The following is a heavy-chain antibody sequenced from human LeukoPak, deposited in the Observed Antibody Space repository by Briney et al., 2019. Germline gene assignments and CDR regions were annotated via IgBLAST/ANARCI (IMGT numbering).Heavy chain of an antibody. CDR2: IKQDGSVK. CDR1: GFTFSNYW. D-gene: IGHD3-16*01. J-gene: IGHJ4*02. Sequence: PGGSLTLSCAASGFTFSNYWMSWVRQAPGKGLEWVANIKQDGSVKYYVDSVKGRFTISRDNAKNSLYLQMNSLRAEDTAVYYCARGALRLDYWGQGTLVTVSS. V-gene: IGHV3-7*01. CDR3: ARGALRLDY.